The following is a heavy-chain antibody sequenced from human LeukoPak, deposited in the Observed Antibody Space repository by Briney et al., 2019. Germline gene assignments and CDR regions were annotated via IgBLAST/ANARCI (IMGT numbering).Heavy chain of an antibody. V-gene: IGHV3-48*03. CDR2: ISSSGSTI. J-gene: IGHJ4*02. D-gene: IGHD6-19*01. CDR3: ARPYSSGWYEFDY. Sequence: GGSLRLSCAASGSTFSSYEMNWVHQAPGKGLEWVSYISSSGSTIYYADSVKGRFTISRDNAKNSLYLQMNSLRAVDTAVYYCARPYSSGWYEFDYWGQGTLVTVSS. CDR1: GSTFSSYE.